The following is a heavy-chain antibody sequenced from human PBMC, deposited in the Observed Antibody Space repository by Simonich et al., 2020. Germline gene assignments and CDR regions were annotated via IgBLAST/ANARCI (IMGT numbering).Heavy chain of an antibody. J-gene: IGHJ6*02. CDR2: ISSSSSYI. CDR1: GFTFSSYS. CDR3: ARWIAVAGTGAYVMDV. D-gene: IGHD6-19*01. Sequence: EVQLVESGGGLVKPGGSLRLSCAASGFTFSSYSMNWVRQAPGKGLEWGSSISSSSSYIYYADSVKGRFTISRDNAKNSRYLQMNSLRAEDTAVYYCARWIAVAGTGAYVMDVWGQGTTVTVSS. V-gene: IGHV3-21*01.